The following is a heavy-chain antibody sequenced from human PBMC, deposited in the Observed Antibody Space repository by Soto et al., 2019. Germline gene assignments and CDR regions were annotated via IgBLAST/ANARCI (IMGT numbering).Heavy chain of an antibody. D-gene: IGHD5-18*01. CDR1: GFTFSSYA. J-gene: IGHJ4*02. V-gene: IGHV3-23*01. CDR2: ISGSGGST. CDR3: ARTTWIQLWLPYFDY. Sequence: GGSLRLSCAASGFTFSSYAMSWVRQAPGKGLEWVSAISGSGGSTYYADSVKGRFTISRDNSKNTLYLQMNSLRAEDTAVYYCARTTWIQLWLPYFDYWGQGTLVTVSS.